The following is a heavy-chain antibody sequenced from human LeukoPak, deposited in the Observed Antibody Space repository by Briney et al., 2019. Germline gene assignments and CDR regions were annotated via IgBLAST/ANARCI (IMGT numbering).Heavy chain of an antibody. D-gene: IGHD3-22*01. CDR3: AKENYDSSGYYSHYFDY. Sequence: GGSLRLSCAASGFTFSSYAMRWVRQAPGKGLEWVSAISGSGGSTYYADSVKGRFTISRDNSKNTLYLQMNSLRAEDTAVYYCAKENYDSSGYYSHYFDYWGQGTLVTVSS. J-gene: IGHJ4*02. CDR2: ISGSGGST. V-gene: IGHV3-23*01. CDR1: GFTFSSYA.